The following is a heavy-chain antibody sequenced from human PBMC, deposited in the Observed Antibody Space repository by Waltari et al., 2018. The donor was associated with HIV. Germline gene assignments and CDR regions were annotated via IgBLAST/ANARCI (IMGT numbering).Heavy chain of an antibody. D-gene: IGHD6-19*01. J-gene: IGHJ6*01. CDR3: ARDSAPGLAVDDDDGEFFYYGLDV. CDR2: VNHVGRT. V-gene: IGHV4-34*01. CDR1: GGSFRGFY. Sequence: QVHLEQWGTGLLRPSETLSLTCAVYGGSFRGFYWSWNRPSPGRGLEWIGEVNHVGRTNYSPSLKGRVTVSVDTSKNQFSLTMRSVTAADTAVYYCARDSAPGLAVDDDDGEFFYYGLDVWGQGTTVTVSS.